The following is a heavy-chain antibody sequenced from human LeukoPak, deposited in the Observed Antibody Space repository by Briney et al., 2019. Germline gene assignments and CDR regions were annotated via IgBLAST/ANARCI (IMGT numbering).Heavy chain of an antibody. CDR1: GYTLTELS. Sequence: ASVEVSCKVSGYTLTELSMHWVRQAPGKGLEWMGGFDPEDGETIYAQKFQGRVTMTEDTSTDTAYMELSSLRSEDTAVYYCATQSADNYYYYGMDVWGQGTTVTVSS. CDR3: ATQSADNYYYYGMDV. CDR2: FDPEDGET. J-gene: IGHJ6*02. D-gene: IGHD3-9*01. V-gene: IGHV1-24*01.